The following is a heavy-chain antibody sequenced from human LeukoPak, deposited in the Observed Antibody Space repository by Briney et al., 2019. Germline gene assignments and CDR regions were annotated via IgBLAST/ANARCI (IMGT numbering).Heavy chain of an antibody. CDR1: GFTFSSYW. Sequence: GGSLRLSCAASGFTFSSYWMHWVRKTPGRGLVWVSRISTDGSSTSYADSVKGRFTISRDNAKNTLYLQMNSLRAEDTAVYYCARDGDGYNYKLDYWGQGTLVTVSS. V-gene: IGHV3-74*01. D-gene: IGHD5-24*01. CDR3: ARDGDGYNYKLDY. CDR2: ISTDGSST. J-gene: IGHJ4*02.